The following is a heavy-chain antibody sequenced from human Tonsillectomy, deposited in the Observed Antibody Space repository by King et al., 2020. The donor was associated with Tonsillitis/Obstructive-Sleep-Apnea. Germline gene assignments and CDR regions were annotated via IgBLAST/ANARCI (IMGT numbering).Heavy chain of an antibody. D-gene: IGHD3-3*01. CDR1: GFTFSTYG. CDR2: ISYDGSSK. V-gene: IGHV3-30*18. Sequence: QLVQSGGGVVQPGRSRRLSCQASGFTFSTYGMHWVRQAPGKGLEWEATISYDGSSKYYGDSVKGRFTISRDNSKNTLFLEMNSLRPEDTAVYYCAKRGTIFGVVIEFEYWGQGTLVTVSS. CDR3: AKRGTIFGVVIEFEY. J-gene: IGHJ4*02.